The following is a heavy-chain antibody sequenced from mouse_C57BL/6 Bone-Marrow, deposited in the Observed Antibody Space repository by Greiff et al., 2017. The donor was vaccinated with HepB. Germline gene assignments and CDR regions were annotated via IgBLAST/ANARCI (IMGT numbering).Heavy chain of an antibody. CDR2: INPYNGGT. D-gene: IGHD1-1*01. V-gene: IGHV1-19*01. Sequence: VQLQQSGPVLVKPGASVKMSCKASGYTFTDYYMNWVKQSHGKSLEWIGVINPYNGGTSYNQKFKGKATFTVDKSSSTAYMELNSLTSEDSAVYYCAPYYGSLYAMDYWGQGTSVTVSS. CDR1: GYTFTDYY. CDR3: APYYGSLYAMDY. J-gene: IGHJ4*01.